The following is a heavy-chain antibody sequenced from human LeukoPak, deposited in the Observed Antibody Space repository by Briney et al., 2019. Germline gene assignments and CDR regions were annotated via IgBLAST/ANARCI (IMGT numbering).Heavy chain of an antibody. CDR2: VFWDDDK. J-gene: IGHJ4*02. V-gene: IGHV2-5*02. CDR3: AHGSKVGSCNGGHCYYFDY. D-gene: IGHD2-15*01. CDR1: GFSLSSRGVA. Sequence: SGPTLVNPTQTLTPSCTISGFSLSSRGVAVGWIRQPPGKALEGLTVVFWDDDKRYNTSLKSRLTITKDTSKNQVVLTMTNMDPVDTATYYCAHGSKVGSCNGGHCYYFDYWGQGTLVTVSS.